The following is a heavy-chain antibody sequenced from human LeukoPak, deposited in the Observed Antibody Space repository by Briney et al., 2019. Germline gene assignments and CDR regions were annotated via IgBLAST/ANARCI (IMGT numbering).Heavy chain of an antibody. J-gene: IGHJ5*02. V-gene: IGHV3-33*01. CDR3: ARAPNDYGDFS. D-gene: IGHD4-17*01. Sequence: PGRSLRLSCAASGFTFSTYGMHWARQAPGKGPEWVAVIWYDGSNKYYADSVKGRFTISRDNSKNTLYLEMNSLRAEDTAVYYCARAPNDYGDFSWGQGTLVTVSS. CDR1: GFTFSTYG. CDR2: IWYDGSNK.